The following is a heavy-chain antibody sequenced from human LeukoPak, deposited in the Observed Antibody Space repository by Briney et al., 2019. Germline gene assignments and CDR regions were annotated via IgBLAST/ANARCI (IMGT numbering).Heavy chain of an antibody. CDR3: ARTVLSYCRGGSCPYFDY. Sequence: WGSLSLSCAASGFTISSFWMSWVRQAPGQGLEGVANIKKDGSEKYYVDSGKGRFTISRDNAKNSLYLQMNSLRAEDTAVCYCARTVLSYCRGGSCPYFDYWGQGTLVTVSS. CDR1: GFTISSFW. D-gene: IGHD2-15*01. CDR2: IKKDGSEK. V-gene: IGHV3-7*01. J-gene: IGHJ4*01.